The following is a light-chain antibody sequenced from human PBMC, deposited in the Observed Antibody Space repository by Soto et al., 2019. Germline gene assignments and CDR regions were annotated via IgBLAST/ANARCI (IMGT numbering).Light chain of an antibody. CDR2: GAS. V-gene: IGKV3-20*01. J-gene: IGKJ1*01. CDR3: QQYGSFWT. CDR1: QSVSSSY. Sequence: EIVLTQSPGTLSLSPGERATLSCRASQSVSSSYLAWYQQKPGQAPRLLIYGASSRATGIPDRFSGSGSGTDFTLTISRLEPEDFAVYYCQQYGSFWTFGQGTKVHIK.